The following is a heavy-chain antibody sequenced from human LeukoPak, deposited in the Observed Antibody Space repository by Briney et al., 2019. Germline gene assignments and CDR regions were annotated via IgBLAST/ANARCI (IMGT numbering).Heavy chain of an antibody. CDR3: ARRVVPAAILISALNYGMDV. D-gene: IGHD2-2*02. Sequence: SETLSLTCAVYGGSFSGYYWSWIRQPPGKGLEWIGEINHSGSTNYNPSLKSRVTISVDTSKNQFSLKLSSVTAADTAVYYCARRVVPAAILISALNYGMDVWGQGITVTVSS. CDR1: GGSFSGYY. V-gene: IGHV4-34*01. CDR2: INHSGST. J-gene: IGHJ6*02.